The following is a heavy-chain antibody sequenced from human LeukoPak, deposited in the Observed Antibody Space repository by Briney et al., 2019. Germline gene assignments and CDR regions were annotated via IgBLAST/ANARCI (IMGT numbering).Heavy chain of an antibody. D-gene: IGHD2/OR15-2a*01. Sequence: GGSLRLSCAASGFTFKLYWMHWVRQAPGKGLEWVANIKQDGSEKYYVDSVKGRFTISRDNAKNSLYLQVNSLRAEDTAVYYCARNSYWGQGTLVTVSS. CDR1: GFTFKLYW. V-gene: IGHV3-7*01. CDR3: ARNSY. J-gene: IGHJ4*02. CDR2: IKQDGSEK.